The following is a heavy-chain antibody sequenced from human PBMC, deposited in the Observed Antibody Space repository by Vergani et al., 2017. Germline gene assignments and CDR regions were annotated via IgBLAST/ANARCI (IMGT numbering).Heavy chain of an antibody. CDR2: ISGSGGST. D-gene: IGHD6-13*01. CDR3: AKDRELVRPHYYFDY. J-gene: IGHJ4*02. V-gene: IGHV3-23*01. CDR1: GFTFSSYA. Sequence: EVQLLESGGGLVQPGGSLRLSCAASGFTFSSYAMSWVRQAPGKGLEWVSAISGSGGSTYYADYVKGRFTISRDNSKHTLYLQMNSLRSEDKAVYYSAKDRELVRPHYYFDYWGQGTLVTVSS.